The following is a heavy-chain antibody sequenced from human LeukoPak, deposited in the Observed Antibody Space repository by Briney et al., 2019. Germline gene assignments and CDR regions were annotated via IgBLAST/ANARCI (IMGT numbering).Heavy chain of an antibody. CDR2: ISGSGGST. Sequence: GGPLRLSCAASGFTFSSYAMSWVRQAPGKGLEWVSAISGSGGSTYYADSVKGRFTISRDNSKNTLYLQMNSLRAEDTAVYYCAKAGGGSGYQKLDYWGQGSLVIVSS. D-gene: IGHD2-15*01. CDR1: GFTFSSYA. V-gene: IGHV3-23*01. J-gene: IGHJ4*02. CDR3: AKAGGGSGYQKLDY.